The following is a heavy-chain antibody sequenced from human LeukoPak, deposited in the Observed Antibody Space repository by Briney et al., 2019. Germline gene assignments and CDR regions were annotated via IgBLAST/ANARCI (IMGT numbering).Heavy chain of an antibody. V-gene: IGHV3-49*04. CDR1: GFTFGDHA. CDR2: IRSKAYRGTA. CDR3: RRGPIDLWPYDGMYV. D-gene: IGHD3-3*01. J-gene: IGHJ6*02. Sequence: GWSLRLSCTASGFTFGDHAMSWVRQAPGRGLEWVGFIRSKAYRGTAEYGASVKGRFTISRDDSKSVAYLQMNSLTTEDTGVYYCRRGPIDLWPYDGMYVWGRGTTVIVSS.